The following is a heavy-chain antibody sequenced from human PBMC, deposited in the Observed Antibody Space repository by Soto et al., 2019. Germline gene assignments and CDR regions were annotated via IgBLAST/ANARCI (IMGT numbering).Heavy chain of an antibody. Sequence: DVQLVESGGGLVQPGRSLRLSCAASGFTFDDYAMHWVRHAPVKGLEWVSGISWNSGSIGYADSVKGRFTISRDNAKNSLYLQMNSLRAEDTALYYCAKDSSSWPFDYWGQGTLVTVSS. CDR3: AKDSSSWPFDY. J-gene: IGHJ4*02. D-gene: IGHD6-13*01. CDR1: GFTFDDYA. CDR2: ISWNSGSI. V-gene: IGHV3-9*01.